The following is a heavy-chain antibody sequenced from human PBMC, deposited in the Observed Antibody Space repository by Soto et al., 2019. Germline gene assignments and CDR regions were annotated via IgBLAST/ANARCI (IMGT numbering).Heavy chain of an antibody. CDR2: IDGRGRKT. D-gene: IGHD2-15*01. CDR3: ATDGGSFFYGATCYLISPVS. CDR1: GVTLSSAA. J-gene: IGHJ5*01. V-gene: IGHV3-23*01. Sequence: GSLRLSCAAYGVTLSSAAMRCVGQAPRKDLEWVSGIDGRGRKTSYAYSVKGRFTISRDNSKNTLSVQMDSLRVEDTALYCCATDGGSFFYGATCYLISPVSWGHGPPV.